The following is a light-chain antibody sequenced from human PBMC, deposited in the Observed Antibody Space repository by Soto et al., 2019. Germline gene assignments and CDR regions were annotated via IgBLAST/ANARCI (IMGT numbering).Light chain of an antibody. CDR2: DAS. J-gene: IGKJ1*01. V-gene: IGKV1-5*01. CDR1: QSVNKW. CDR3: QQYSSYSKT. Sequence: DIQVTQSPSTLSASVGDRVTITCRASQSVNKWLAWFQQKPGKVPKLLIFDASTLQTGVPSRFGGGGSGTEFTLAISGLQPDDFATYYCQQYSSYSKTFGQGTKVDI.